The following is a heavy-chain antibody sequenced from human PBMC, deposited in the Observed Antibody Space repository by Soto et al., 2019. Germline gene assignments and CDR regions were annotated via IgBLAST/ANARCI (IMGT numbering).Heavy chain of an antibody. CDR2: INHSGST. CDR3: ARVSGIYYYGMDV. J-gene: IGHJ6*02. CDR1: GGSFSGYY. Sequence: SQTLSLTCAVFGGSFSGYYWSWIRQPPGKGLEWIGEINHSGSTNYNPSLKSRVTISVDTSKNQFSLKLSSVTAADTAVYYCARVSGIYYYGMDVWGQGTTVTVSS. D-gene: IGHD3-10*01. V-gene: IGHV4-34*01.